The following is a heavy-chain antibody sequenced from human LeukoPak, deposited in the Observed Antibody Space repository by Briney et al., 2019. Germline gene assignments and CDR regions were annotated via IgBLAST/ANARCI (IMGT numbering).Heavy chain of an antibody. CDR2: IYTSGST. J-gene: IGHJ5*02. Sequence: SETLSLTCTVSGGSISSYYWSWIRQPPGKGLEWIGYIYTSGSTNYNPSLKSRVTISVDTSKNQFSLKLSSVTAADTAVYCCARGDFWSGNPFDPWGQGTLVTVSS. CDR3: ARGDFWSGNPFDP. CDR1: GGSISSYY. V-gene: IGHV4-4*09. D-gene: IGHD3-3*01.